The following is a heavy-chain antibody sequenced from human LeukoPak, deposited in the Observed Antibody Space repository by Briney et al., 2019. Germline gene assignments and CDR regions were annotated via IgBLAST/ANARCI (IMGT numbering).Heavy chain of an antibody. CDR2: ISSSSSTI. D-gene: IGHD2-2*02. CDR1: GFTFSSYS. J-gene: IGHJ6*03. CDR3: ARDPGYCSSTSCYTQDYYMDV. Sequence: GGSLRLSCAASGFTFSSYSMNWVRQAPGKGLEWVSYISSSSSTIYYADSVKGRFTISRDNAKNSLYLQMNSLRAEDTAVYYCARDPGYCSSTSCYTQDYYMDVWGKGTTVTVSS. V-gene: IGHV3-48*01.